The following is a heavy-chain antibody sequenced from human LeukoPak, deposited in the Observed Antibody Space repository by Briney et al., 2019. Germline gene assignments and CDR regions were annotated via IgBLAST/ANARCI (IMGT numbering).Heavy chain of an antibody. CDR3: ARAPTVTAESAFGY. D-gene: IGHD4-17*01. CDR1: GFTFSNYA. CDR2: INSNGGST. Sequence: GGSLRLSCVASGFTFSNYAMRWVRQTPGKGLEYVSGINSNGGSTQYAYSVKGRFTISRENSKHTLYLQMGSLRTEDMAVYYCARAPTVTAESAFGYWGQGTLVTVSS. V-gene: IGHV3-64*01. J-gene: IGHJ4*02.